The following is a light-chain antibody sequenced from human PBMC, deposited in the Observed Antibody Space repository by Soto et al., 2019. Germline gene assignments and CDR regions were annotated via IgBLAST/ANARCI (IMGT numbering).Light chain of an antibody. CDR2: ATY. J-gene: IGKJ4*01. CDR3: QHLSPYPLLT. V-gene: IGKV1-9*01. CDR1: QDISTY. Sequence: QLTQSPSSLSASVGDRVTITCRASQDISTYLAWYQQKPGKAPTLLIYATYTLQSGVPSRFSGGGFVTDFTLAINSLQPEDFATYYCQHLSPYPLLTFGGGTKVEI.